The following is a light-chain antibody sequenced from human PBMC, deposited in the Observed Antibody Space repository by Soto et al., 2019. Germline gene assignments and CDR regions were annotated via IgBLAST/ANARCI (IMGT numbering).Light chain of an antibody. CDR3: QKYSSSYATSLYT. J-gene: IGKJ2*01. CDR1: QSISSY. CDR2: AAS. Sequence: DIQMTQSPSSLSASVGDRVTITCRASQSISSYVNWYQQKPGKASKVLIYAASSLQGLVPSRFSGSGSGTDFTLTISSLQPEDFAVYYCQKYSSSYATSLYTFCQGTKVQIK. V-gene: IGKV1-39*02.